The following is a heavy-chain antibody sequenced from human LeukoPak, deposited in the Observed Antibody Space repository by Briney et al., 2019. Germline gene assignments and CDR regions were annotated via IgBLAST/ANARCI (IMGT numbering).Heavy chain of an antibody. V-gene: IGHV1-69*13. D-gene: IGHD3-10*01. CDR1: GGTFSGYA. CDR2: IIPIFGTA. CDR3: AREDYYGSGSLGFDY. J-gene: IGHJ4*02. Sequence: SVKVSCKASGGTFSGYAISWVRQAPGQGLEWMGGIIPIFGTANYAQKFQGRVTITADESTSTAYMELSSLRSEDTAVYYCAREDYYGSGSLGFDYWGQGTLVTVSS.